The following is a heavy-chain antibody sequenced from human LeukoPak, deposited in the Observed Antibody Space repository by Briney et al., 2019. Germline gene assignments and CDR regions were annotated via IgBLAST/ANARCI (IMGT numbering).Heavy chain of an antibody. D-gene: IGHD4-17*01. CDR3: AMSEDYGDAFDI. J-gene: IGHJ3*02. CDR2: INAGNGNT. CDR1: GYTFTSYA. V-gene: IGHV1-3*01. Sequence: ASVKVSCKASGYTFTSYAMHWVRQAPGQRLEWMGWINAGNGNTKYSQKFQGRVTITRDTSASTAYMELSSLRSEDTAVYYCAMSEDYGDAFDIWGQGTMVTVSS.